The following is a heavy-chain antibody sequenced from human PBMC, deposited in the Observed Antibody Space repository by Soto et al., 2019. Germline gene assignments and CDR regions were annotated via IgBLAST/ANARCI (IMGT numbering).Heavy chain of an antibody. Sequence: QVQLQQWGAGLLKPSETLSLTCAVYGGSFSGYYWSWIRQPPGKGLEWIGEINHSGSTNYNPSLKSRVTRSVDTSKNQFSLKLSSVTAADTAVYYCARLVVVAATGWYFDLWGRGTLVTVSS. CDR1: GGSFSGYY. CDR2: INHSGST. CDR3: ARLVVVAATGWYFDL. V-gene: IGHV4-34*01. J-gene: IGHJ2*01. D-gene: IGHD2-15*01.